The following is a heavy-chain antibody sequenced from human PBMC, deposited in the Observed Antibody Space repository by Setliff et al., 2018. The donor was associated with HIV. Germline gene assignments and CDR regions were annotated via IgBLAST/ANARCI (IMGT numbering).Heavy chain of an antibody. D-gene: IGHD2-21*01. J-gene: IGHJ4*02. CDR2: IGGSPDTT. Sequence: TGGSLRLSCTASGFTFSNYAMSWVRQPPGKGLEWVAGIGGSPDTTYYGDSGRGRFTIARDNSKNALYLQMNRLRAEDTAVYFCVKNRVVVIQNYFDSWGQGTLVTVSS. CDR3: VKNRVVVIQNYFDS. V-gene: IGHV3-23*01. CDR1: GFTFSNYA.